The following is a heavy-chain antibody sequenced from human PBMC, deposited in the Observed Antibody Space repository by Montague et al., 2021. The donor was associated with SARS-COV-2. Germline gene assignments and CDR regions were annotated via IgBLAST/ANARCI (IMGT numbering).Heavy chain of an antibody. J-gene: IGHJ6*03. CDR2: ISSSGVTI. Sequence: SLRLSCAASGFTLSSYEMNWVRQAPGKGLERVSYISSSGVTIYYADSVKGRFTISRDYAKNSLYLQMNSLRAEDTAVYYCARSRGYDYGLLYYYYMDVWGKGTTVTVSS. CDR1: GFTLSSYE. V-gene: IGHV3-48*03. D-gene: IGHD5-12*01. CDR3: ARSRGYDYGLLYYYYMDV.